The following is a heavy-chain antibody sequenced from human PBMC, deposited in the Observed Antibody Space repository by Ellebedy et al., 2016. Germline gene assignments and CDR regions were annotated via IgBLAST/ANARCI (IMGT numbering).Heavy chain of an antibody. Sequence: GGSLRLSCAASGFTFSGYGVHWVRQAPGKGLEWVSYISSSSSTIYYADSVKGRFTISRDNAKNSLYLQMNSLRDEDTAVYYCAREGLRAARQEHYYYYGMDVWGQGTTVTVSS. CDR2: ISSSSSTI. V-gene: IGHV3-48*02. CDR1: GFTFSGYG. J-gene: IGHJ6*02. D-gene: IGHD6-6*01. CDR3: AREGLRAARQEHYYYYGMDV.